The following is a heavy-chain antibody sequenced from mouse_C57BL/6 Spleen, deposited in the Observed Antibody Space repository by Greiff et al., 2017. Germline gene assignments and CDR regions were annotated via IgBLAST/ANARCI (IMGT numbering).Heavy chain of an antibody. CDR2: IHPNIGST. Sequence: QVQLQQPGAELVKPGASVTLSCTASGYNFTSYWMHWVKQRPGQGLEWIGMIHPNIGSTNYNEKFKSKATLTVDKSSSTDSMQRSSLTSEDSAVYYCARDKNDCNYVRFAYWGQVTLVTVSS. V-gene: IGHV1-64*01. CDR3: ARDKNDCNYVRFAY. CDR1: GYNFTSYW. D-gene: IGHD2-1*01. J-gene: IGHJ3*01.